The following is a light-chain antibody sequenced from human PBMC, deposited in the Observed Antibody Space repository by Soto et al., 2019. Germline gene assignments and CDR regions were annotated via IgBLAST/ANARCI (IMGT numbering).Light chain of an antibody. J-gene: IGKJ1*01. V-gene: IGKV3-15*01. CDR2: GAS. CDR3: QKYNDWPSWT. Sequence: EILMTQSPATLSVSPGERATLSCRASQTISSNLAWYQQKPGQAPRLLIYGASTSATGVPARFSGSGSGTEFTLTISSLQSEDFAFYYCQKYNDWPSWTFGQGTKVEIK. CDR1: QTISSN.